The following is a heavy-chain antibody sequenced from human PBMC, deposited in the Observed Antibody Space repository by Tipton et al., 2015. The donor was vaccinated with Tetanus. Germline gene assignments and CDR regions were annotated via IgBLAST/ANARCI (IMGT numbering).Heavy chain of an antibody. V-gene: IGHV4-59*01. Sequence: TLSLTCNVSGGSITKDYWSWIRQSPGKTLEWIGYISHSGSPNYNPSLKSGVTISLDTSKNQFSLKLTSVTAADTAVYYCARANNEFPKKGPFDSWGQGSLVIVSS. D-gene: IGHD1-1*01. CDR2: ISHSGSP. J-gene: IGHJ4*02. CDR3: ARANNEFPKKGPFDS. CDR1: GGSITKDY.